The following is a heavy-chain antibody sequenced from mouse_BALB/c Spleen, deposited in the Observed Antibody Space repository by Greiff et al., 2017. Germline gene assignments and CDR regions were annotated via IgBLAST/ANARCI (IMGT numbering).Heavy chain of an antibody. J-gene: IGHJ4*01. CDR2: ISSGSSTI. Sequence: EVMLVESGGGLVQPGGSRKLSCAASGFTFSSFGMHWVRQAPEKGLEWVAYISSGSSTIYYADTVKGRFTISRDNPKNTLCLQMTSLRSEDTAMYYCARWGYGRDYAMDYWGQGTSVTVSS. V-gene: IGHV5-17*02. CDR1: GFTFSSFG. D-gene: IGHD2-14*01. CDR3: ARWGYGRDYAMDY.